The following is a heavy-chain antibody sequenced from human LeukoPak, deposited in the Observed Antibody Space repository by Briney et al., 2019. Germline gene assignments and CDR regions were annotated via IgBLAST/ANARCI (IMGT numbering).Heavy chain of an antibody. Sequence: SGTLSLTCAVSGDSISSLKWWSWVRQPPGKGLEWIGEVYHSGSANYNPSVKSRVTISVDKSKNQFSLRLTSATAADTAVYYCARDLRGIVAPPRWGQGTLVSVS. J-gene: IGHJ4*02. CDR3: ARDLRGIVAPPR. CDR1: GDSISSLKW. CDR2: VYHSGSA. V-gene: IGHV4-4*02. D-gene: IGHD2-15*01.